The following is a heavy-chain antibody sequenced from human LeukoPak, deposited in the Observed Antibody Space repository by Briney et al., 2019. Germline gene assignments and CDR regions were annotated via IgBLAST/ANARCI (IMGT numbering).Heavy chain of an antibody. CDR1: GYSFTSYD. J-gene: IGHJ4*02. D-gene: IGHD5-12*01. CDR2: MNPNSGNT. V-gene: IGHV1-8*01. Sequence: ASVKVSCTASGYSFTSYDINWVRQATGQGLEWMGWMNPNSGNTGSAQKFQGRVTMTRNTSISTAYMELRSLRSDDTAVYYCARGRGYSGYDHPFYFDYWGQGTLVTVSS. CDR3: ARGRGYSGYDHPFYFDY.